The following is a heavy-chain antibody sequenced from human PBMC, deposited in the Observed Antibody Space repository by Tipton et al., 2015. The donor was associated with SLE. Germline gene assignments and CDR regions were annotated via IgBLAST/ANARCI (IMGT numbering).Heavy chain of an antibody. Sequence: QVQLVQSGSELKKPGASVKVSCKTSGYPFTSYAMNWVRQAPGQGLEWMGWINTNSGTPSYAQGFTGRFVFSLDTSVNTANLDISSLKAEDTAVYYCARGARKGYDFLSGYSDAFDRWGQGTMVTVSS. CDR1: GYPFTSYA. CDR3: ARGARKGYDFLSGYSDAFDR. CDR2: INTNSGTP. V-gene: IGHV7-4-1*02. J-gene: IGHJ3*02. D-gene: IGHD3-3*01.